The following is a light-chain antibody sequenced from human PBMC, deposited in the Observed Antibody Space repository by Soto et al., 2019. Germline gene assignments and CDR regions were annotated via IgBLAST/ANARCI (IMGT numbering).Light chain of an antibody. Sequence: DIQMTQSPSSVSASVGDRVTITCRASQDISTWLAWYQQKPGKAPKLLIYDASSLESGVPARFSGSGFGTDFPLTISSLQPEDFATYYCQQANSFPFTFGPGTKVDIK. V-gene: IGKV1-12*01. CDR3: QQANSFPFT. CDR2: DAS. J-gene: IGKJ3*01. CDR1: QDISTW.